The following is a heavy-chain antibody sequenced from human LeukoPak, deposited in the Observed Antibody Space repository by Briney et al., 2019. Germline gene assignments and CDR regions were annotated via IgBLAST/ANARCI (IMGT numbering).Heavy chain of an antibody. J-gene: IGHJ6*03. D-gene: IGHD5-18*01. CDR3: ARDSYGSYYYYYMDV. CDR1: GGTFSSYA. V-gene: IGHV1-69*06. Sequence: GASVKVSCKASGGTFSSYAISWVRQAPGQGLEWMGGIIPIFGTANYAQKFQSRVTITADKSTSTAYMELSSLRSEDTAVYYCARDSYGSYYYYYMDVWGKGTTVTVSS. CDR2: IIPIFGTA.